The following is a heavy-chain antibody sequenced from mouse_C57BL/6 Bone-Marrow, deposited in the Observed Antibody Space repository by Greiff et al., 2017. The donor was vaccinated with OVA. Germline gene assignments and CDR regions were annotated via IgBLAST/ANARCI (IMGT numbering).Heavy chain of an antibody. D-gene: IGHD2-5*01. J-gene: IGHJ2*01. V-gene: IGHV5-17*01. CDR3: ARTAYSKNYFDY. Sequence: EVMLVESGGGLVKPGGSLKLSCAASGFTFSDYGMHWVRQAPEKGLEWVAYISSGSSTIYYADTVKGRFTISRDNAKNTLFLQMTSLRSEDTAMYYCARTAYSKNYFDYWGQGTTLTVSS. CDR2: ISSGSSTI. CDR1: GFTFSDYG.